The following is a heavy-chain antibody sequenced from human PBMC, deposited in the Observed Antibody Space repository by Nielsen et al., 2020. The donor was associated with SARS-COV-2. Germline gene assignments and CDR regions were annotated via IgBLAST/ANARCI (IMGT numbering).Heavy chain of an antibody. CDR2: IYYNGST. CDR3: VRIDMATISVDY. V-gene: IGHV4-59*12. J-gene: IGHJ4*02. CDR1: GGSMSVYY. Sequence: SETLSLTCTVSGGSMSVYYWSWIRQPPGKGLEWIGYIYYNGSTNYNPSLKSRVTISGDTSNNQFSLKLSSVTAADTAVYYCVRIDMATISVDYWGRGTLVTVSS. D-gene: IGHD5-24*01.